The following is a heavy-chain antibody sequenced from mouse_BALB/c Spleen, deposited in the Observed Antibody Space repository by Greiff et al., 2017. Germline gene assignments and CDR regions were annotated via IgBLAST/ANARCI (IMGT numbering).Heavy chain of an antibody. D-gene: IGHD2-3*01. CDR2: IDPANGNT. CDR3: AREGDGYSFAY. CDR1: GFNIKDTY. Sequence: EVKLMESGAELVKPGASVKLSCTASGFNIKDTYMHWVKQRPEQDLEWIGRIDPANGNTKYDPKFQGKATITADTSSNTAYLQLSSLTSEDTAVYYCAREGDGYSFAYWGQGTLVTVSA. V-gene: IGHV14-3*02. J-gene: IGHJ3*01.